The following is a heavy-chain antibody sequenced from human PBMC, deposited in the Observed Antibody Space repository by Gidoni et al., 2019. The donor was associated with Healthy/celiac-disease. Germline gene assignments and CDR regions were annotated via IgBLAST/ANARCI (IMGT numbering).Heavy chain of an antibody. J-gene: IGHJ6*02. D-gene: IGHD6-6*01. CDR1: GFTFSNAW. CDR2: IKSKTDGGTT. Sequence: EVQLVESGGGLVKPGGSLRLSCAASGFTFSNAWMSWVRQAPGKGLEWVGRIKSKTDGGTTDYAAPVKGRFTISRDDSKNTLYLQMNSLKTEDTAVYYCTTGCSPIAARLGVAGGVWGQGTTVTVSS. CDR3: TTGCSPIAARLGVAGGV. V-gene: IGHV3-15*01.